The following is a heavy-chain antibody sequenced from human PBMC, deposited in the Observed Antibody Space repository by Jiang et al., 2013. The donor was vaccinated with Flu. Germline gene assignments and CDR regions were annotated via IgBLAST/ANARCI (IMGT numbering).Heavy chain of an antibody. J-gene: IGHJ4*02. D-gene: IGHD5-12*01. Sequence: VQLLESGGGVVQPGGSLRLSCAASGFTFSYYAMYWVRQTPGKGLDWVARIWHDGSEKYYADSVKGRFTVSRDNSKNTVDLQMNSLRVEDTAVYYCATLRGSSYDSYLLDFWGQGTLVSVSS. CDR2: IWHDGSEK. CDR1: GFTFSYYA. CDR3: ATLRGSSYDSYLLDF. V-gene: IGHV3-30*02.